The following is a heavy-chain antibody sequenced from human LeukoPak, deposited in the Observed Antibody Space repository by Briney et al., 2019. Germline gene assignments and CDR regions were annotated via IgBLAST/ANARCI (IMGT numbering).Heavy chain of an antibody. D-gene: IGHD7-27*01. CDR2: INPSGGST. CDR1: GYTFTSYY. J-gene: IGHJ4*02. CDR3: VGGAPNWGFDY. Sequence: ASVKVSCKASGYTFTSYYMHWVRQAPGQGLEWMGIINPSGGSTRYAQKFQGRVTMTRDTSTSTVYMELTSLRSEDTAVYYCVGGAPNWGFDYWGQGTLVTVSS. V-gene: IGHV1-46*01.